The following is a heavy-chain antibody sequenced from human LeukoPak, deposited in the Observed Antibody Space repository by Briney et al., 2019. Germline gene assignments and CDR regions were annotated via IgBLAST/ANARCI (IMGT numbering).Heavy chain of an antibody. V-gene: IGHV4-39*01. CDR1: AGSISSSSHH. J-gene: IGHJ4*02. Sequence: RSETLSLTCTVSAGSISSSSHHWGWIRQSPGKGLEWIGSIYSGRTTYYNPSLSSRVTIFVVTSKNQFSLQLNSVTAADTAVYYCVRHDGRSGGTMGALDSWGQGSLVTVSS. D-gene: IGHD4-23*01. CDR3: VRHDGRSGGTMGALDS. CDR2: IYSGRTT.